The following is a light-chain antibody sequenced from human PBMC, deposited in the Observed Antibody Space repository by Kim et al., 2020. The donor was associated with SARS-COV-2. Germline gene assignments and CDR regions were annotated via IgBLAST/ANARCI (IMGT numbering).Light chain of an antibody. V-gene: IGKV3-15*01. CDR3: QQYNRWPT. CDR1: ENVATN. CDR2: FAV. Sequence: SFSPGESATLSCRAIENVATNLAWYQAKPGQPPRLLIYFAVTRATGVPARFSGSGSGTDFTLTISSLQSEDLAVYYCQQYNRWPTFGGGTKVDIK. J-gene: IGKJ4*01.